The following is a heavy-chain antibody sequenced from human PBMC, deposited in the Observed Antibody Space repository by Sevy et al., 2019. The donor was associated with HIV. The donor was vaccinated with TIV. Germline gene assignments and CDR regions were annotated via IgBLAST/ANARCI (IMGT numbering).Heavy chain of an antibody. CDR2: IKQDGSEK. CDR1: GFTFSSYW. Sequence: GGSLILSCAASGFTFSSYWMSWVRQAPGKGLEWVANIKQDGSEKYYVDSVKGRFTISRDNSKNTLYLQMNSLRAEDTAVYYCAKDRRYGDIGLFDYWGQGTLVTVSS. J-gene: IGHJ4*02. CDR3: AKDRRYGDIGLFDY. D-gene: IGHD4-17*01. V-gene: IGHV3-7*03.